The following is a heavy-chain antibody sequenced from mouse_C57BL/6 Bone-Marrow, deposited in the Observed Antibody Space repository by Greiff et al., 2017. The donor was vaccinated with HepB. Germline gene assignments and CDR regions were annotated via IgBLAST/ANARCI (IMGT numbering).Heavy chain of an antibody. D-gene: IGHD2-3*01. Sequence: QVQLKESGPGLVQPSQCLSITCTVSGFSFTSYGVHWVRQSPGKGLEWLGVIWSGGSTDYNAAFMSRLSITKDNSKSQVFFKMNSLQADDTAIYYCAKGGGYYDYAMDYWGQGTSVTVSS. J-gene: IGHJ4*01. CDR2: IWSGGST. CDR1: GFSFTSYG. V-gene: IGHV2-5*01. CDR3: AKGGGYYDYAMDY.